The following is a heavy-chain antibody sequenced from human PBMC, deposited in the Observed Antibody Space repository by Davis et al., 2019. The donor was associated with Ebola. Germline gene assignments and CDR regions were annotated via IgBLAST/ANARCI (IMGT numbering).Heavy chain of an antibody. CDR1: GFTFTDYA. CDR2: IYPALGLK. Sequence: ASVKVSCKASGFTFTDYAIHWVRQAPGPRLEWMGWIYPALGLKKFSQQFQGRVTITSDTSASIAYLELNSLRSEDSAVYFCARANGGPPGIPNYWGQGTLVTVSS. CDR3: ARANGGPPGIPNY. V-gene: IGHV1-3*01. J-gene: IGHJ4*02. D-gene: IGHD1-1*01.